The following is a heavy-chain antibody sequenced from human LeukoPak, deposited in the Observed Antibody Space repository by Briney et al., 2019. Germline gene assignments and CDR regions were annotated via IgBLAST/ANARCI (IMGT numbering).Heavy chain of an antibody. CDR2: ICSGGST. CDR1: GFTVSSNY. J-gene: IGHJ6*02. Sequence: GGSLRLSCAASGFTVSSNYMSWVRQAPGKGLEWVSVICSGGSTYYADSVKGRFTISRDNSKNTLYLQMNSLRAEDTAVYYCASQDSSGYLVNYYYYGMDVWGQGTTVTVSS. CDR3: ASQDSSGYLVNYYYYGMDV. V-gene: IGHV3-53*01. D-gene: IGHD3-22*01.